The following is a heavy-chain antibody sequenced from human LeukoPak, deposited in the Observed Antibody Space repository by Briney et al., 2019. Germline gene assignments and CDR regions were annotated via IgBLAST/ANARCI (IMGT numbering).Heavy chain of an antibody. CDR3: ASGPWGMATTYYFDY. D-gene: IGHD5-24*01. J-gene: IGHJ4*02. CDR1: GVSISSSNW. V-gene: IGHV4-4*02. CDR2: IYHTGST. Sequence: SGTLSLTCTVSGVSISSSNWWSWVRQPPGKGLEWIGEIYHTGSTNYSPSLKSRVTMSVDKSKNHFSLKLSSVTAADTAVYYCASGPWGMATTYYFDYWGQGTLVTVSS.